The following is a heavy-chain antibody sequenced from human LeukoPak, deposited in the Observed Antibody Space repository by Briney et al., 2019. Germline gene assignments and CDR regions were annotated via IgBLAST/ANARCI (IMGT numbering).Heavy chain of an antibody. CDR3: ERDLVWCGELQPRYFDY. V-gene: IGHV1-18*04. CDR1: GYTFTSYG. CDR2: ISAYNGNT. D-gene: IGHD3-10*01. J-gene: IGHJ4*02. Sequence: ASAKVSCTASGYTFTSYGISWVRQAPGQGLEWMGWISAYNGNTSYALKRKGRVNMTTDTSTSTAYMELRSLSSDDTAVYYCERDLVWCGELQPRYFDYWGQGTLVTVSS.